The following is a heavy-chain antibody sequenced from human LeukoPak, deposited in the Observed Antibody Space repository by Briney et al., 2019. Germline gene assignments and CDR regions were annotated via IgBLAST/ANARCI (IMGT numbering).Heavy chain of an antibody. CDR2: IIPIFGTA. D-gene: IGHD3-22*01. V-gene: IGHV1-69*06. J-gene: IGHJ4*02. CDR3: ARFWGRDMYYYDSSGYYYFDY. CDR1: GGTFSSYA. Sequence: SVKVSCKASGGTFSSYAISWVRQAPGQGLEWMGGIIPIFGTANYAQKFQGRVTITADKSTSTAYMELSSLRSEDTAVYYCARFWGRDMYYYDSSGYYYFDYWGQGTLVTVSS.